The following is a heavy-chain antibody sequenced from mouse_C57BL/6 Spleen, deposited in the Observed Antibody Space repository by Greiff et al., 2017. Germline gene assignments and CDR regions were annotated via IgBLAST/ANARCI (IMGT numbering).Heavy chain of an antibody. D-gene: IGHD1-3*01. CDR3: ARGSGNGDYFDY. J-gene: IGHJ2*01. CDR2: ISNGGGST. CDR1: GFTFSDYY. Sequence: DVKLVESGGGLVQPGGSLKLSCAASGFTFSDYYMYWVRQTPEKRLEWVAYISNGGGSTYYPDTVKGRFTISRDNAKNTLYLQMSRLKSEDTAMYYCARGSGNGDYFDYWGQGTTLTVSS. V-gene: IGHV5-12*01.